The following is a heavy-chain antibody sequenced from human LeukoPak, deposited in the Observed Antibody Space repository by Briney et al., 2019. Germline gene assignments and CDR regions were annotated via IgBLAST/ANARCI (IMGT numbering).Heavy chain of an antibody. CDR3: ARDLHDAFDI. V-gene: IGHV4-59*01. Sequence: ASKTLSLTCTVSGGSISSYYWSWIRQPPGKGLEWIGYIYYSGSTNYNPSLKSRVTISVDTSKNQFSLKLSSVTAADTAVYYCARDLHDAFDIWGQGTMVTVSS. CDR2: IYYSGST. CDR1: GGSISSYY. J-gene: IGHJ3*02.